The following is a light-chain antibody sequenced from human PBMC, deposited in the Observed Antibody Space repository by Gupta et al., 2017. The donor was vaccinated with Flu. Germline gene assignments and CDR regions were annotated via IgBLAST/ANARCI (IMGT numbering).Light chain of an antibody. CDR1: SLRSYY. CDR2: DKN. CDR3: NSRDSSGNLYV. J-gene: IGLJ1*01. V-gene: IGLV3-19*01. Sequence: SPELTQSLAVYAALGPTVRLTRQGDSLRSYYASWYQQKPGQAPVLVIYDKNNRPSGIPDRFSGSSSGNTAALTITGAQAEDEADYYCNSRDSSGNLYVFGTGTKVTVL.